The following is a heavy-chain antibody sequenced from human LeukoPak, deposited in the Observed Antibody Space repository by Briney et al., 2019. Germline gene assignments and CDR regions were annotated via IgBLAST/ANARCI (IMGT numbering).Heavy chain of an antibody. J-gene: IGHJ5*02. Sequence: GASVKVSCKVSGYTLTELSMHWVRQAPGKGLEWMGGFDPEDGETIYAQKFQGRVTMTEDTSTDTAYMGLSSLRSEDTAVYYCATLPYEVPAAKPTNWFDPWGQGTLVTVSS. CDR3: ATLPYEVPAAKPTNWFDP. CDR1: GYTLTELS. CDR2: FDPEDGET. D-gene: IGHD2-2*02. V-gene: IGHV1-24*01.